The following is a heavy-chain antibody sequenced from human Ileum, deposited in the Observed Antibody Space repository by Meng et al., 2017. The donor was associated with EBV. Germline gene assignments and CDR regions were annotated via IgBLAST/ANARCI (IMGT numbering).Heavy chain of an antibody. Sequence: VQVVVSWGGLVHPWGSLSLSWAASCFTFNSYGMAWVRQAPGKGLEWVSVISDNGVRTAYADSVKGRFTISRDNSKNTLYLQMNSLRAGDTAVYYCAKEEMRVGATRAFDYWGQGALVTVSS. V-gene: IGHV3-23*04. D-gene: IGHD1-26*01. CDR1: CFTFNSYG. CDR2: ISDNGVRT. CDR3: AKEEMRVGATRAFDY. J-gene: IGHJ4*02.